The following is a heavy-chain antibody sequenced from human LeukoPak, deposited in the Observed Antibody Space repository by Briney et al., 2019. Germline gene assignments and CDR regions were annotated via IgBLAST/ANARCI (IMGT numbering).Heavy chain of an antibody. CDR1: GGSISNYH. J-gene: IGHJ4*02. CDR3: ARRDISSGWSFDY. V-gene: IGHV4-4*07. D-gene: IGHD6-19*01. Sequence: SETLSLTCTGSGGSISNYHWSWIRQPAGKGLEWIGQIHTSGSTNYNPPLKSRVTMSIDTTEDQVSLTIRSVTAADTAFYYCARRDISSGWSFDYWGQGTLVTVSS. CDR2: IHTSGST.